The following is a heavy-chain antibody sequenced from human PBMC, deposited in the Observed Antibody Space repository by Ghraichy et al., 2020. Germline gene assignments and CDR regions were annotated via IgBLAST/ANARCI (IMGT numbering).Heavy chain of an antibody. CDR1: GGSISSYY. Sequence: SETLSLTCTVSGGSISSYYWSWIRQLPGKGLEWIGYIYYSGSTNYNPSLKSRVTISVDTSKNQFSLKLSSVTAADTAVYYCARVLTGKGAFDIWGQGTMVTVSS. D-gene: IGHD7-27*01. CDR3: ARVLTGKGAFDI. CDR2: IYYSGST. J-gene: IGHJ3*02. V-gene: IGHV4-59*01.